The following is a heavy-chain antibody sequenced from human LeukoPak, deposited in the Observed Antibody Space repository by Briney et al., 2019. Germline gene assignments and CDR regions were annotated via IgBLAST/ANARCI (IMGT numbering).Heavy chain of an antibody. J-gene: IGHJ4*02. Sequence: SETLSLTCAVSGGSISNNNWWSWVRQPPGMGLEWIGEIYHGGSTNYNPSLKSRVTMSVDRSKNQFSLKLSSATAADTAVYYCARGEERGSGTVHFDYWGQGTLVTVSS. V-gene: IGHV4-4*02. CDR2: IYHGGST. CDR1: GGSISNNNW. CDR3: ARGEERGSGTVHFDY. D-gene: IGHD3-10*01.